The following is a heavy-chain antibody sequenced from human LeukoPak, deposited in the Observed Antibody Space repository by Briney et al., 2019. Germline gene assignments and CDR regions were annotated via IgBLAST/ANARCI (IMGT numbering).Heavy chain of an antibody. V-gene: IGHV3-30*18. CDR1: GFTFGNYG. CDR3: AKDQRFDY. Sequence: PGGSLRLSCAVSGFTFGNYGMHWVRQAPGKGLEWVAVISYDGSNKYYADSVKGRFTISRDNSKNTLYLQMNSLRAEDTAVYYCAKDQRFDYWGQGTLVTVSS. CDR2: ISYDGSNK. J-gene: IGHJ4*02.